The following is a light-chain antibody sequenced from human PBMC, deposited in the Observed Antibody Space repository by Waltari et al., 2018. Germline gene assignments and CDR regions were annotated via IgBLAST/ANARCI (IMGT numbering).Light chain of an antibody. Sequence: DIVMTQSPDSLAVSLGERATINCKSSRSVLYSPHNYKYLTWYQQKPGQPPKLLIFGSSTRESGVPDRFSGSGSVTNFTLTISSLQAEDVAVYYCQQYAAQPYTFGQGTKLEIK. CDR3: QQYAAQPYT. V-gene: IGKV4-1*01. CDR1: RSVLYSPHNYKY. CDR2: GSS. J-gene: IGKJ2*01.